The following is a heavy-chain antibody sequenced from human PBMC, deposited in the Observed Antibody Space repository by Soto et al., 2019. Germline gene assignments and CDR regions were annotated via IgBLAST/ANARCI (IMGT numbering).Heavy chain of an antibody. J-gene: IGHJ4*02. CDR3: AREDGEDVWGSYRYY. CDR1: GGSISSGDYY. D-gene: IGHD3-16*02. CDR2: IYYSGST. Sequence: SETLSLTCTVSGGSISSGDYYWSWIRQPPGKGLEWIGYIYYSGSTYYNPSLKSRVTISVDTSKNQFSLKLSSVTAADTAVYYCAREDGEDVWGSYRYYWGQGTLVTVSS. V-gene: IGHV4-30-4*01.